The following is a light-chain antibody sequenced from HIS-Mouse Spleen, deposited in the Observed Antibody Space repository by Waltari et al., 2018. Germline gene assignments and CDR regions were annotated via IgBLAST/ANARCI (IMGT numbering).Light chain of an antibody. CDR2: DVS. Sequence: QSALTQPASVSVSPGQSIPIPCTGPSRDVRWYHYVSCFQQHPAKAPNLMIYDVSNRPSGVSNRFSVSKSGNAASLTISGLQAEDEADYYCSSYTSSSTLRYVFGTGTKVTVL. J-gene: IGLJ1*01. V-gene: IGLV2-14*03. CDR1: SRDVRWYHY. CDR3: SSYTSSSTLRYV.